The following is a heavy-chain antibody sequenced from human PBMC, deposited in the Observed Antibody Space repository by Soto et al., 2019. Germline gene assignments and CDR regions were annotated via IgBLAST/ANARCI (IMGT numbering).Heavy chain of an antibody. D-gene: IGHD1-26*01. CDR1: GGSISGYY. V-gene: IGHV4-59*01. CDR3: ARQQLLPFYYALDV. Sequence: SETLSLTCNVSGGSISGYYWSWIRQSPGKGLEYIGYIYYRGCTNYNSSLKSRVTMSVDTSRNQFSLKMNSVTAADTAVYYCARQQLLPFYYALDVWGQGTTVTVSS. CDR2: IYYRGCT. J-gene: IGHJ6*02.